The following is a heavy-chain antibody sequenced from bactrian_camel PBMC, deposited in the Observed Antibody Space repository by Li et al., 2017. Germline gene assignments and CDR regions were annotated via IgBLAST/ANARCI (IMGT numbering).Heavy chain of an antibody. CDR1: GFTFSSYC. CDR3: AALLYPKCSELLGLESIDFGY. CDR2: IYSRGGST. J-gene: IGHJ6*01. V-gene: IGHV3S26*01. D-gene: IGHD2*01. Sequence: VQLVESGGDSVQAGGSLRLSCAASGFTFSSYCMGWFRQAPGKERERVASIYSRGGSTSYADSVKGRFTISKDNAKNTLYLQMNSLKPEDTAVYYCAALLYPKCSELLGLESIDFGYWGQGTQVTVS.